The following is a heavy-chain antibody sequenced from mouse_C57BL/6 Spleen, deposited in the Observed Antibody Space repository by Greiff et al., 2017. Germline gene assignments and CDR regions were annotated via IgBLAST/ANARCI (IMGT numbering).Heavy chain of an antibody. CDR2: IDPENGDT. V-gene: IGHV14-4*01. J-gene: IGHJ3*01. Sequence: VQLKESGAELVRPGASVKLSCTASGFNIKDDYMHWVKQRPEQGLEWIGWIDPENGDTEYASKFQGEATITADTSSNTAYLQLSSLTSEDTAVYYCTPYGRPPFAYWGQGTLVTVSA. CDR3: TPYGRPPFAY. CDR1: GFNIKDDY. D-gene: IGHD1-1*02.